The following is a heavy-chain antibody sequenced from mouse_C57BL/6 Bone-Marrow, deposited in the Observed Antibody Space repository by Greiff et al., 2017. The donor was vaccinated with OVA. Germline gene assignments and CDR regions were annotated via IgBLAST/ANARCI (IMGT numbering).Heavy chain of an antibody. D-gene: IGHD3-2*02. J-gene: IGHJ4*01. CDR1: GYTFTSYG. CDR3: ARRGSSGARAMDY. Sequence: VQLQESGAELARPGASVKLSCKASGYTFTSYGISWVKQRTGQGLEWIGEIYPRSGNTYYNEKFKGKATLTADKSSSTAYMELRSLTSEDSAVYFCARRGSSGARAMDYWGQGTSVTVSS. V-gene: IGHV1-81*01. CDR2: IYPRSGNT.